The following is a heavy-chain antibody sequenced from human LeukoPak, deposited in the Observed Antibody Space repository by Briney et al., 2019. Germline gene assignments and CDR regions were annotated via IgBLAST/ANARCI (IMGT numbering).Heavy chain of an antibody. D-gene: IGHD6-19*01. V-gene: IGHV1-69*05. J-gene: IGHJ4*02. CDR1: GGTFSSYA. CDR3: ARDVGRYSSGGYGFKDY. Sequence: SVKVSCKASGGTFSSYAISWVRQAPGQGLEWMGRIIPIFGTANYAQKFQGRVTITTDESTSTAYMELSSLRSEDTAVYYCARDVGRYSSGGYGFKDYWGQGTLVTVSS. CDR2: IIPIFGTA.